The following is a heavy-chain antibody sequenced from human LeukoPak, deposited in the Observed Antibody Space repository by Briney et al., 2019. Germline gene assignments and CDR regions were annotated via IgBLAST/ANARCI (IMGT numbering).Heavy chain of an antibody. CDR1: GGSISRSNW. CDR3: AREDYDDSGAWYFDL. J-gene: IGHJ2*01. Sequence: SGTLSLTCAVSGGSISRSNWWSWVRQPPGKGLEWIGEIYHSGSTNYNPSLKSRVTISVDKSKNQFSLKLSSVTAADTAVYYCAREDYDDSGAWYFDLWGRGTLVTVSS. V-gene: IGHV4-4*02. CDR2: IYHSGST. D-gene: IGHD3-3*01.